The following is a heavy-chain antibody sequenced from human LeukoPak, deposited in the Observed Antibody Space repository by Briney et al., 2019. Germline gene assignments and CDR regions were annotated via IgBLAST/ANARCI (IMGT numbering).Heavy chain of an antibody. Sequence: SETLSLTCTVSGGSISSYYWSWIRQPPGKGLEWVGYIYYSGSTNYNPSLKSRVTISLDTSKTQFSLKLSSVTAADTAVYYCARSSYYYGADAFDIWGQGTMVNIFS. CDR3: ARSSYYYGADAFDI. CDR2: IYYSGST. D-gene: IGHD3-10*01. CDR1: GGSISSYY. V-gene: IGHV4-59*01. J-gene: IGHJ3*02.